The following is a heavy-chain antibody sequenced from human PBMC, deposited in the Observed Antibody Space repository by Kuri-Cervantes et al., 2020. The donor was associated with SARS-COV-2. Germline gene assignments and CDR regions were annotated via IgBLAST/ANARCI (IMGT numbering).Heavy chain of an antibody. CDR2: IRYDGSNK. CDR1: GFTFSSYG. V-gene: IGHV3-30*02. J-gene: IGHJ6*03. Sequence: GGSLRLSCAASGFTFSSYGMHWVRQAPGKGLEWVAFIRYDGSNKYYADSAKGRFTISRDNSKNTLYLQMNSLRAEDTAVYYCAKDQGDLYYYYYMDVWGKGTTVTVSS. D-gene: IGHD3-16*01. CDR3: AKDQGDLYYYYYMDV.